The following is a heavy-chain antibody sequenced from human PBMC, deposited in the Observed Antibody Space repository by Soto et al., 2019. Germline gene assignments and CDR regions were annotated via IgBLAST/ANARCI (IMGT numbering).Heavy chain of an antibody. CDR3: ASSSLYGVDV. J-gene: IGHJ6*02. V-gene: IGHV4-30-4*01. CDR2: IYYSGNT. Sequence: QVQLQESGPGLVKPSQTLSLTCSVSGGSISSGYYYWSWIRQPPGKGLEWIGNIYYSGNTYYNPSLNSRLIISLDTSKNQFPLKVGCVTAADTAVYHCASSSLYGVDVWGQGATVIVSS. CDR1: GGSISSGYYY.